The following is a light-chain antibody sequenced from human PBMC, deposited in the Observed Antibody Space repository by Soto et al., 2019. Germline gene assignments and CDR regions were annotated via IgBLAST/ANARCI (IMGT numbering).Light chain of an antibody. CDR2: DVS. CDR3: CSYAGSYTEV. V-gene: IGLV2-11*01. CDR1: SSDVGGYNY. Sequence: QPVLTQPRSVSGSPGQSVTISCTGTSSDVGGYNYVSWYQQHPGKAPKFMIYDVSKRPSGVPDRFSGSKSGNTASLTISGLQAEDEADYYCCSYAGSYTEVFGGGTKLTVL. J-gene: IGLJ2*01.